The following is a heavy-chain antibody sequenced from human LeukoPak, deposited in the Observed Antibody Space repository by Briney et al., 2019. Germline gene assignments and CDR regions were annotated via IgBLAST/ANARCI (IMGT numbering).Heavy chain of an antibody. CDR2: IYNSGFT. D-gene: IGHD6-13*01. CDR1: GGSISSYY. V-gene: IGHV4-59*12. J-gene: IGHJ4*02. CDR3: ASSSSRGRLESDYYFDY. Sequence: KLSETLSLTCTVSGGSISSYYWSWIRQPPGKGQEWIGYIYNSGFTNYNPSLKSRVTISVDTSKNQFSLKLSSVTAADTAVYYRASSSSRGRLESDYYFDYWGQGTLVTVSS.